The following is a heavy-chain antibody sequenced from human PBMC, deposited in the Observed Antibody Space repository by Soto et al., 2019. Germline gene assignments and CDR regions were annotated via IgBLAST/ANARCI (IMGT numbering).Heavy chain of an antibody. J-gene: IGHJ4*02. D-gene: IGHD4-17*01. Sequence: DVQLLESGGGLVQPGGSLRLSCEASGFSFTNFAMTWVRQAPGKGLEWVSTMSGSGTTTYYADSVKGRFAISRDNSKNTLYLQMDDLRAEDTAIYYCAKDFYGDFDYWGQGTLVTVSP. CDR3: AKDFYGDFDY. CDR2: MSGSGTTT. CDR1: GFSFTNFA. V-gene: IGHV3-23*01.